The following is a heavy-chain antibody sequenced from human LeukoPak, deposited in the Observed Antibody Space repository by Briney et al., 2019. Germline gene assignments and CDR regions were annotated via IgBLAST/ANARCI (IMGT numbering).Heavy chain of an antibody. CDR3: ARVPTTVTTPQGMDV. D-gene: IGHD4-17*01. Sequence: SETLSLTCAVYGGSFSGYYWSWIRQPPEKGLEWIGEINHSGSTNYNPSLKSRVTISVDTSKNQFSLKLSSVTAADTAVYYCARVPTTVTTPQGMDVWGQGTTVTVSS. J-gene: IGHJ6*02. V-gene: IGHV4-34*01. CDR1: GGSFSGYY. CDR2: INHSGST.